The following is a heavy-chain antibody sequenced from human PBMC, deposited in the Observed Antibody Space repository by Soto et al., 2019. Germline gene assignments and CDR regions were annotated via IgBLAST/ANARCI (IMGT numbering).Heavy chain of an antibody. V-gene: IGHV3-30*18. CDR3: AKIKFTPLELQGYYMDV. D-gene: IGHD1-7*01. J-gene: IGHJ6*03. Sequence: GGSLRLSCGASGCTFSSYGMHWVRQAPGKGLEWVAVISYDGSNKYYADSVKGRFTISRDNSKNTLYLQMNSLRAEDTAVYYCAKIKFTPLELQGYYMDVWGKGTMVTVSS. CDR2: ISYDGSNK. CDR1: GCTFSSYG.